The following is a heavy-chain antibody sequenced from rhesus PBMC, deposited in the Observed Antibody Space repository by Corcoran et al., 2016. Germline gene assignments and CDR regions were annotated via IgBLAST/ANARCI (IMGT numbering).Heavy chain of an antibody. CDR2: IYGSSGST. CDR1: GYSISSNY. CDR3: ARAPAGYSYGHYGLDS. V-gene: IGHV4-147*01. Sequence: QVQLQESGPGLVKPSETLSLTCAVSGYSISSNYWSWIRQPPGKGLDWIGYIYGSSGSTYYNPSLKSRVTNSTDTSKNRFSLKLSSVTAADTAVYYCARAPAGYSYGHYGLDSWGQGVVVTVSS. D-gene: IGHD5-36*01. J-gene: IGHJ6*01.